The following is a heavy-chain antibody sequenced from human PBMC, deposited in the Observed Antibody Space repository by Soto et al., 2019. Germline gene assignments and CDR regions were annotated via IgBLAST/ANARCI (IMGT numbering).Heavy chain of an antibody. CDR2: IYYSGST. J-gene: IGHJ6*02. D-gene: IGHD3-9*01. V-gene: IGHV4-59*01. CDR1: GGSISSYY. Sequence: SETLSLTCTVSGGSISSYYWSWIRQPPGKGLEWIGYIYYSGSTNYNPSLKSRVTISVDTSKDQFSLKLSSVTAADTAVYYCARDLAAIDYDILTGYNYGMDVWGQGTKVTVSS. CDR3: ARDLAAIDYDILTGYNYGMDV.